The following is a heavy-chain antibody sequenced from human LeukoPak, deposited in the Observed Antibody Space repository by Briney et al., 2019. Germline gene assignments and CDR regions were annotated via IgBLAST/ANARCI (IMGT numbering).Heavy chain of an antibody. CDR3: ARSAANYGMDV. V-gene: IGHV4-31*03. D-gene: IGHD6-13*01. CDR1: GGSISSGGYY. Sequence: SESLSLTCTVSGGSISSGGYYWSWIRQHPGKALEWIGYIYYSGSTYYNPSLKSRVTISVDTSKNQFSLKLSSVTAADTAVYYCARSAANYGMDVWGQGTTVTVSS. CDR2: IYYSGST. J-gene: IGHJ6*02.